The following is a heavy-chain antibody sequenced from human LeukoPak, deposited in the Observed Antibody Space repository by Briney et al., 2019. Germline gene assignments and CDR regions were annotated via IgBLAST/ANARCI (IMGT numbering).Heavy chain of an antibody. J-gene: IGHJ4*02. CDR3: AKDVAKLRSTWLSD. D-gene: IGHD2-15*01. CDR2: ISGSGDRT. V-gene: IGHV3-23*01. CDR1: GFTFSSYA. Sequence: GSLRLSCAASGFTFSSYAMNWVRQPPGKGLEWVSTISGSGDRTYYADSVKGRFTISRDNSNNTLFLQMSSLRAEDTAIYYCAKDVAKLRSTWLSDWGQGTLVSVSS.